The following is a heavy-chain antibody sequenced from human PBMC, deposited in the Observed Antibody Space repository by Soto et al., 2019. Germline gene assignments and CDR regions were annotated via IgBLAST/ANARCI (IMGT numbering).Heavy chain of an antibody. CDR2: IYHSGST. CDR3: ARELKGMIGDFDI. CDR1: GGSISSGGYS. V-gene: IGHV4-30-2*01. Sequence: QLQLQESGSGLVKPSQTLSLTCAVSGGSISSGGYSWSWIRQPPGKGLEWIGYIYHSGSTYYKPSLKSRVTKAVNRSKNHFSLKLSSVTAADTAVYYRARELKGMIGDFDIWGKGKMVTVSS. J-gene: IGHJ3*02. D-gene: IGHD3-22*01.